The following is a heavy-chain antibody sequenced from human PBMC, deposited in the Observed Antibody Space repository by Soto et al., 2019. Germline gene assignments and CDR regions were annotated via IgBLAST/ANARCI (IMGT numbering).Heavy chain of an antibody. CDR3: ARDSLAPVPGYYDSSGYNY. Sequence: GGSLRLCCAASGFTFSSYAMHWVRQAPGKGLEWVAVISYDGSNKYYADSVKGRFTISRDNSKNTLYLQMNSLRAEDTAVYYCARDSLAPVPGYYDSSGYNYWGQGTLVTVSS. CDR2: ISYDGSNK. V-gene: IGHV3-30-3*01. CDR1: GFTFSSYA. J-gene: IGHJ4*02. D-gene: IGHD3-22*01.